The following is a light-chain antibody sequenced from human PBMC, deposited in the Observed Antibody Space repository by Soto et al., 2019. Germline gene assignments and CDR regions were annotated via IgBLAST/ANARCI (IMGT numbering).Light chain of an antibody. J-gene: IGKJ1*01. V-gene: IGKV1-9*01. CDR3: QQLNSYPWT. CDR1: QAISSY. CDR2: AAS. Sequence: DIQLTQSPSFLSASVGDIVTITCRASQAISSYLAWFQQRPGKAPKVLIYAASTLQSGVPSRFSGSGSGTEFTLTISSLQPEDFATYCGQQLNSYPWTFGQGTKVEIK.